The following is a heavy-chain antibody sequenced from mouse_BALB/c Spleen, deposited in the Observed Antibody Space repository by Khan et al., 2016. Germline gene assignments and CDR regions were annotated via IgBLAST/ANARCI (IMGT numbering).Heavy chain of an antibody. CDR2: IHYSGST. J-gene: IGHJ2*01. D-gene: IGHD3-1*01. CDR1: GYYIPSHYS. V-gene: IGHV3-1*02. CDR3: ATSTSGYWYDFDY. Sequence: EVQLQESGPDLVKPSQSLSLTCTVTGYYIPSHYSWHWIRHFPGNKLEWMGYIHYSGSTNYNPSLKSRISITRDTSKNQFFLQLNSVTTEDTATYYCATSTSGYWYDFDYWGQGTTLTVSS.